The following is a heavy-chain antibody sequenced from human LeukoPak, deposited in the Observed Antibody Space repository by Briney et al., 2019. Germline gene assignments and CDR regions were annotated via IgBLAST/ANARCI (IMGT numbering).Heavy chain of an antibody. V-gene: IGHV4-30-4*01. CDR2: IYYSGST. CDR1: GGSISSGDYY. CDR3: ARVRLGELSLYKDPYYFDY. D-gene: IGHD3-16*02. Sequence: PSETLSLTCTVSGGSISSGDYYWSWIRQPPGKGLEQIVYIYYSGSTYYNPSLKSRVTISVDTSKNQFSLKLSSVTAADTAVYYCARVRLGELSLYKDPYYFDYWGQGTLVTVSS. J-gene: IGHJ4*02.